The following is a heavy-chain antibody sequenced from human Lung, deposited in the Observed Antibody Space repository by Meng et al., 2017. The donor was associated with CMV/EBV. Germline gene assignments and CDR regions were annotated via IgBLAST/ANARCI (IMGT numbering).Heavy chain of an antibody. CDR1: GGNLNSYG. D-gene: IGHD1-26*01. Sequence: SXXVSXQASGGNLNSYGISWVRQAPGQGLEWMGGIIPIPGTTNYAQKFQGRVTITTDESTSTVYMELSSLTSEDTAVYYCAREVGGRLYYYYGMDVWGQGXTVTVSS. CDR3: AREVGGRLYYYYGMDV. J-gene: IGHJ6*02. CDR2: IIPIPGTT. V-gene: IGHV1-69*05.